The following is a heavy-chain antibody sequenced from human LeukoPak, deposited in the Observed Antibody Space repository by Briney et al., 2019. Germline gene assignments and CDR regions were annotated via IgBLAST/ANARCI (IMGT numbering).Heavy chain of an antibody. V-gene: IGHV4-59*08. D-gene: IGHD6-19*01. Sequence: SETLFLTCAVYGGSFSGYYWSWIRQPPGKGLEWIGYIYYSGSTNYNPSLKSRVTISVDTSKNQFSLKLSSVTAADTAVYYCARHGGSSGWYHYFDYWGQGTLVTVSS. CDR1: GGSFSGYY. CDR3: ARHGGSSGWYHYFDY. J-gene: IGHJ4*02. CDR2: IYYSGST.